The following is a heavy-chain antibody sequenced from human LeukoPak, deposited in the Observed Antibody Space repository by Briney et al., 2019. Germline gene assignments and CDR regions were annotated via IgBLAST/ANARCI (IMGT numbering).Heavy chain of an antibody. D-gene: IGHD3-16*02. CDR3: AKDDDYVWGSYRKEDYFDY. CDR2: ISGSGGST. Sequence: PGGSLRLSCAASGFTFSSYAMSWVRQAPGKGLEWVSGISGSGGSTYYAGSVKGRFTISRDNSKNTLDLQMNSLRAEDTAVYYCAKDDDYVWGSYRKEDYFDYWGQGTLVTVSS. J-gene: IGHJ4*02. V-gene: IGHV3-23*01. CDR1: GFTFSSYA.